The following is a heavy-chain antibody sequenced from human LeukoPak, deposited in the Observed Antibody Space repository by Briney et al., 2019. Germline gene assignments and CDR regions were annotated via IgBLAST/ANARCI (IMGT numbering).Heavy chain of an antibody. Sequence: GGSLRLSCAASGSTFSSYSMNWVRQAPGKGLEWVSSISSSSSYIYYADSVKGRFTISRDNAKNSLYLQMNSLRAEDTAVYYCARGSSARLDYWGQGTLVTVSS. V-gene: IGHV3-21*01. J-gene: IGHJ4*02. CDR2: ISSSSSYI. CDR3: ARGSSARLDY. D-gene: IGHD2-15*01. CDR1: GSTFSSYS.